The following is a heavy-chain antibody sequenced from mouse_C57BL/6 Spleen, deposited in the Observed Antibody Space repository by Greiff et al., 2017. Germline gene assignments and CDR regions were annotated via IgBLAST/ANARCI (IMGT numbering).Heavy chain of an antibody. Sequence: EVQLQESGAELVRPGASVKLSCTASGFNITDDYMPWVKQRPEQGLEWIGWIDPENGDTDYASKFQGKATITADTSSNTACLKLSSLTSEDTAVYYCTTDDGYSFAYWGQGTLVTVAA. V-gene: IGHV14-4*01. CDR3: TTDDGYSFAY. CDR1: GFNITDDY. CDR2: IDPENGDT. J-gene: IGHJ3*01. D-gene: IGHD2-3*01.